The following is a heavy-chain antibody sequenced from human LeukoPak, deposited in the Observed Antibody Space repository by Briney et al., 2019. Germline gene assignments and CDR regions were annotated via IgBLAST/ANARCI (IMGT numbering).Heavy chain of an antibody. D-gene: IGHD3-3*01. Sequence: GGSLRLSCAASGFTFSSYGMHWVRQAPGKGLEWVAVISYDGSNKYYADSVKGRFTISRDNSKNTLYLQMNSLRAEDTAVYYCAKLPTNPDYDFWSGYWILGNFDIWGQGTMVTVSS. CDR2: ISYDGSNK. V-gene: IGHV3-30*18. J-gene: IGHJ3*02. CDR3: AKLPTNPDYDFWSGYWILGNFDI. CDR1: GFTFSSYG.